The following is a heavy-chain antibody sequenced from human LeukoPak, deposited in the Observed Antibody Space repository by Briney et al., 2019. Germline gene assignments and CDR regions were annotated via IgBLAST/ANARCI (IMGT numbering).Heavy chain of an antibody. Sequence: GASVKVSCTASGGTFSSYTINWVRQAPGQGLEWMGGIIPIFGTANYAQKFQGRVTITADESTSTAYMELSSQRSEDTAVYYCARENGYDRDRELTLWGQGTLVTVSS. CDR3: ARENGYDRDRELTL. V-gene: IGHV1-69*01. CDR1: GGTFSSYT. CDR2: IIPIFGTA. D-gene: IGHD5-12*01. J-gene: IGHJ4*02.